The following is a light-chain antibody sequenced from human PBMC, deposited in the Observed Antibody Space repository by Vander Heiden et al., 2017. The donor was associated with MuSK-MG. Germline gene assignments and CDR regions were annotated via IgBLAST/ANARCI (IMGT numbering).Light chain of an antibody. V-gene: IGLV3-9*01. CDR3: QVWDSRTEV. CDR1: NIVSKH. CDR2: RDN. J-gene: IGLJ2*01. Sequence: GQTARITCGGNNIVSKHVHWYQQTPGQAPVLVIYRDNNRPSGIPERFSGSNSGNTATLTISRAEVGDEDDYYCQVWDSRTEVFGGGTKLTVL.